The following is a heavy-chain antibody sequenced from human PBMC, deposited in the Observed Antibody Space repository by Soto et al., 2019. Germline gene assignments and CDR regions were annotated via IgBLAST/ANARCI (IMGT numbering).Heavy chain of an antibody. CDR1: GGSISSSSYY. D-gene: IGHD3-22*01. CDR2: IYYSGST. V-gene: IGHV4-39*01. J-gene: IGHJ5*02. CDR3: ARRRISYDSSGYYRAYNWFDP. Sequence: SETLSLTCTVSGGSISSSSYYWGWIRQPPGKGLEWIGSIYYSGSTYYNPSLKSRVTISVDTSKNQFSLKLSSVTAADTAVYYCARRRISYDSSGYYRAYNWFDPWGQGTLVTVS.